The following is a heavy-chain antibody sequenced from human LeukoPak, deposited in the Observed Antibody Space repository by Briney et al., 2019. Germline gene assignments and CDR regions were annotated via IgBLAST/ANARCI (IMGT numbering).Heavy chain of an antibody. CDR3: AKAQGAWAFDY. CDR2: ISGNDGGIT. J-gene: IGHJ4*02. CDR1: GFTFSSYA. D-gene: IGHD7-27*01. V-gene: IGHV3-23*01. Sequence: GGSLRLSCAASGFTFSSYAMSWVRQAPGKGLEWVSSISGNDGGITYYADSVKGRFTVSRDNSKNTVYLQMNSLRAEDTAVYYCAKAQGAWAFDYWGQGTLVTVSS.